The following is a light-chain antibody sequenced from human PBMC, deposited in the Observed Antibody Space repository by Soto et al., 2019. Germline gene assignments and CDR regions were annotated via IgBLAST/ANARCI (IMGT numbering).Light chain of an antibody. Sequence: EIVLTQSPATLSLSPGERATLSCRASQSLDNYLAWYQHKPGQPPRLLIYDPSTRATDIPARFSGSGSGTDFTLTISGLEPEVLADYYCQQRGRWPSFGGGTKVEIK. CDR1: QSLDNY. J-gene: IGKJ4*01. V-gene: IGKV3-11*01. CDR3: QQRGRWPS. CDR2: DPS.